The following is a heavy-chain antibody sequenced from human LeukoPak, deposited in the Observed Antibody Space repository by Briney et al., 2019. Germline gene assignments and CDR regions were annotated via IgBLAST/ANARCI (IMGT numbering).Heavy chain of an antibody. J-gene: IGHJ4*02. CDR1: GFTFSSYW. V-gene: IGHV3-48*04. Sequence: GGSLRLSCAVSGFTFSSYWMTWVRQAPGKGLEWVSYISSSGSTIYYADSVKGRFTISRDNAKNSLYLQMNSLRAEDTAVYYCASPPQLYSGSSYFDYWGQGTLVTVSS. CDR2: ISSSGSTI. D-gene: IGHD1-26*01. CDR3: ASPPQLYSGSSYFDY.